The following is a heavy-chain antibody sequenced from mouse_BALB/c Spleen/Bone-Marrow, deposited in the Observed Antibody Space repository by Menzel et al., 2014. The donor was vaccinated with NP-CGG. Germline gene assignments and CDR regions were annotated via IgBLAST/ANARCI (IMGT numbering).Heavy chain of an antibody. CDR2: IHPSDSET. Sequence: QVQLQRSGAELVRPGASVKLSCKASGYSFTSNWMNWVKQRPGQGLEWIGMIHPSDSETRLNQKFKDKATLTVDKSSSTAYMQLSSPTSEDSAVYYCARRGRYGNYETMDYWGQGTSVTVSS. J-gene: IGHJ4*01. V-gene: IGHV1-61*01. CDR3: ARRGRYGNYETMDY. CDR1: GYSFTSNW. D-gene: IGHD2-10*02.